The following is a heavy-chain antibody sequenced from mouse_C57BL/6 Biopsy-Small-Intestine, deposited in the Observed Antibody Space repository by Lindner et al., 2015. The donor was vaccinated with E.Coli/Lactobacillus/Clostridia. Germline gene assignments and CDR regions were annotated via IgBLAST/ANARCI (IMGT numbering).Heavy chain of an antibody. V-gene: IGHV1-81*01. CDR2: ISDYNGNT. CDR3: AREEFLWGSSPKEVPFNYFDF. J-gene: IGHJ2*01. CDR1: GGTFSSYA. Sequence: SVKVSCKASGGTFSSYAISWVRQAPGQGLEWMGWISDYNGNTNYAQKFQGRVTITADESTSTAYMELSSLRSEDTAVYYCAREEFLWGSSPKEVPFNYFDFWGQGTLVTVPS.